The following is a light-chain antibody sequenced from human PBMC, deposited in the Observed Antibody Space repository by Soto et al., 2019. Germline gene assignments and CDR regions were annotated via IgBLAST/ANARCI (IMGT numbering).Light chain of an antibody. V-gene: IGKV1-12*01. Sequence: DIQMTQSPSSVSASVGDRVTITCRASQGISRWLAWYQQKPGKAPKLLIYAASSLQVGGPSRFSGSGSGIDFTLTISRLQPEDFATYYCQQANSYPPFTFGPGTKVDI. J-gene: IGKJ3*01. CDR2: AAS. CDR1: QGISRW. CDR3: QQANSYPPFT.